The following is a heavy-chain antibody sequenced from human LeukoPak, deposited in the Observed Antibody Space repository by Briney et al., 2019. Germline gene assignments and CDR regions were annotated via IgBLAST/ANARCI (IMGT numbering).Heavy chain of an antibody. CDR1: GFTFDDYA. D-gene: IGHD6-13*01. V-gene: IGHV3-9*01. CDR3: AKALQLYSRRWYVVDCDF. J-gene: IGHJ4*02. CDR2: ICWNSGSI. Sequence: PGRSLRLSCAASGFTFDDYAMHWVRQAPGKGLEWVSGICWNSGSIGYADSVKGRFTISRDNAKNSLYLQMNSLRAEDTALYYCAKALQLYSRRWYVVDCDFGGEETLVRVSS.